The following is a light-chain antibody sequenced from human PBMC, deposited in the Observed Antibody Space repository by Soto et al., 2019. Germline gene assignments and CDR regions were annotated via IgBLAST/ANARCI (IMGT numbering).Light chain of an antibody. CDR1: QNINNF. V-gene: IGKV3-11*01. J-gene: IGKJ1*01. Sequence: VLTQSPATLSLSPGDRATLSCRAGQNINNFIAWYQHKPGQAPRLLIYDASNRPTGIPGRFSGSGSGTDFTLTITSLESADFAVYYCQHRGRFGQGTKVDIK. CDR2: DAS. CDR3: QHRGR.